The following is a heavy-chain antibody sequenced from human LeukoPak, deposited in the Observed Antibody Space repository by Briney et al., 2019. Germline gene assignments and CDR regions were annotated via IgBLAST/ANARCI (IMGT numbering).Heavy chain of an antibody. Sequence: PSETLSLTCTVSGGSISSYYWSWIRQPPGKGLEWIGYIYYSGSTNYNPSLKSRVTISVDTSKNQFSLKLSSVTAADTAVYYCAREKNYYDSSGYPDYWGQGTLVAVSS. CDR1: GGSISSYY. CDR2: IYYSGST. CDR3: AREKNYYDSSGYPDY. J-gene: IGHJ4*02. V-gene: IGHV4-59*01. D-gene: IGHD3-22*01.